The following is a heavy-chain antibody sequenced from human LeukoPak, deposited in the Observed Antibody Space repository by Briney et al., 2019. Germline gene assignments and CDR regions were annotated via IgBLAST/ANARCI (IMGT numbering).Heavy chain of an antibody. Sequence: PGGSLRLSCAASGFTFSSYAMSWVRQARGKGLEWVSAISGGGDSTYYADSVKGRFTISRDNSKNTLYLQMNSLRVEDRAVYCCSGHYYDTSGPSAFDIWGQGTMVTVSS. CDR2: ISGGGDST. CDR1: GFTFSSYA. V-gene: IGHV3-23*01. J-gene: IGHJ3*02. CDR3: SGHYYDTSGPSAFDI. D-gene: IGHD3-22*01.